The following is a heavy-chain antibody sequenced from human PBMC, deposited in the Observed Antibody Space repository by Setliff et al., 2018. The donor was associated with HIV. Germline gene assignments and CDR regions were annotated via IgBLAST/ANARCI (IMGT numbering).Heavy chain of an antibody. CDR2: IYPIDSDT. J-gene: IGHJ4*02. Sequence: GESLKISCKGSGYSFTNFWVGWVRQMPGKGLEWMGIIYPIDSDTKYSPSFWGRVTISVDKSLNTAYLHWNSLTPADTAMYFCGRSGKSGELYAYWGQGTLVTVSS. CDR1: GYSFTNFW. CDR3: GRSGKSGELYAY. D-gene: IGHD2-8*01. V-gene: IGHV5-51*01.